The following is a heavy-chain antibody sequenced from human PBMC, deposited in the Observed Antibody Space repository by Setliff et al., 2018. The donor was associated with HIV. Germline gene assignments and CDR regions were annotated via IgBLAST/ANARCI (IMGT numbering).Heavy chain of an antibody. V-gene: IGHV5-51*01. CDR1: GYIFMSFW. CDR2: IYPGDSSA. CDR3: ARHPLLWFGELLGIFDY. J-gene: IGHJ4*02. D-gene: IGHD3-10*01. Sequence: GESLKISCKSSGYIFMSFWIGWVRQMPGRGLEWMGIIYPGDSSAKYSPSFQGQVTISADKSISTAYLQWSSLKASDTAMYYCARHPLLWFGELLGIFDYWGQGTLVTVSS.